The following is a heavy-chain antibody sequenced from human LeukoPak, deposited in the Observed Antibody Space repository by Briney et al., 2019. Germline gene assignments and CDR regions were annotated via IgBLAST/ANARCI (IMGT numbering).Heavy chain of an antibody. D-gene: IGHD2-2*01. CDR3: VGGYCSSTSCSLPFIL. Sequence: GASVKVSCKASGGTFSSYTISWVRQAPGQGLEWMGRIIPILGIANYAQKFQGRVTITADKSTSTAYMELSSLRSEDTAVYYCVGGYCSSTSCSLPFILWGQGTLVTVSS. CDR1: GGTFSSYT. V-gene: IGHV1-69*02. CDR2: IIPILGIA. J-gene: IGHJ4*02.